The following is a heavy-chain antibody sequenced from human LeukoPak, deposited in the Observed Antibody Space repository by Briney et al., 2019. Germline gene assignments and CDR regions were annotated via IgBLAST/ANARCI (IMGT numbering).Heavy chain of an antibody. V-gene: IGHV1-69*01. CDR1: GGTFSSYA. Sequence: ASVKVSCKASGGTFSSYAISWVRQAPGQGLEWMGGIIPIFGTANYAQKFQGRVTITADESTSTAYMELSSLRSEDTAVYYCAREGYCSSTSCSLGYWGQGTLFTVSS. CDR3: AREGYCSSTSCSLGY. D-gene: IGHD2-2*01. CDR2: IIPIFGTA. J-gene: IGHJ4*02.